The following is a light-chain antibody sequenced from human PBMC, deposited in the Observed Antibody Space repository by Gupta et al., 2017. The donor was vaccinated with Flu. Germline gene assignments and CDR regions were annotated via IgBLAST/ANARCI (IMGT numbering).Light chain of an antibody. CDR1: QSVSSY. V-gene: IGKV3-11*01. Sequence: EIVLTQSPATLSLSPGARATLSSRASQSVSSYLAWYQQKPGQAPRLLIYDASNRANGIPARFSGSGSGTDFTLTISSLEPEDFAVYYCQQRSNWPPTFGGGTKVEIK. CDR3: QQRSNWPPT. CDR2: DAS. J-gene: IGKJ4*01.